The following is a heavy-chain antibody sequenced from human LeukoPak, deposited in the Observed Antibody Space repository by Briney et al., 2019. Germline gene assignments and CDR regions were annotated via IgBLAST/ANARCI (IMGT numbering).Heavy chain of an antibody. V-gene: IGHV1-69*01. CDR1: GGTFSSYA. CDR2: IIPIFGTA. J-gene: IGHJ4*02. CDR3: ARVLLYDSSDFDY. Sequence: SVKVSCKASGGTFSSYAISWVRQAPGQGLEWMGGIIPIFGTANYAQKFQGRVTITADESTSTAYMELSSLRSEDTAVYYCARVLLYDSSDFDYWGQETLVTVSS. D-gene: IGHD3-22*01.